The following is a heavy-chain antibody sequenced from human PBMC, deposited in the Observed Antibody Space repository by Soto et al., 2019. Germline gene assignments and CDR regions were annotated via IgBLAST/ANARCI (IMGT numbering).Heavy chain of an antibody. CDR1: GGTFSSYA. D-gene: IGHD3-3*01. Sequence: GASVTVSCKASGGTFSSYAISWVRQAPGQGLEWMGGIIPIFGTANYAQKFQGRVTITADESTSTAYMELSSLRSEDTAVYYCASSVLRFSEWLPYYDYYGMDVWGQGTTVTVSS. J-gene: IGHJ6*02. V-gene: IGHV1-69*13. CDR2: IIPIFGTA. CDR3: ASSVLRFSEWLPYYDYYGMDV.